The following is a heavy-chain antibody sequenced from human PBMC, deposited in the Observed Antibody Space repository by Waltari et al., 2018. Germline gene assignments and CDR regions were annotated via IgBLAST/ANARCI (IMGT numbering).Heavy chain of an antibody. CDR3: VRETPITSRFES. J-gene: IGHJ4*02. Sequence: VNLEESGGDLVQPGGSLRLSCATSGFIFNTFNMNWVRQSPLRGLEWVASIGSTGSIHYADSVKGRFIIARDNGKSSLSLQMDSLRAEDTGVYYCVRETPITSRFESWGQGTPVTVSS. CDR2: IGSTGSI. V-gene: IGHV3-48*01. D-gene: IGHD5-12*01. CDR1: GFIFNTFN.